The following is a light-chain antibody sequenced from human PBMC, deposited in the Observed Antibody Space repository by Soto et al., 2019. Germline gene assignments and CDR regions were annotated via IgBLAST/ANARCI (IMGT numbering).Light chain of an antibody. CDR2: AAS. CDR3: QQSFSSPPLT. V-gene: IGKV1-39*01. J-gene: IGKJ4*01. Sequence: DIQMTQSPSSLSASVGDTVTITCRASQSISSHLNWYQQKPGKAPKLLIFAASSLQGGVPSRFSGSGSGTDFTLPISSLQPEDFATYYCQQSFSSPPLTFGGGTKVEIK. CDR1: QSISSH.